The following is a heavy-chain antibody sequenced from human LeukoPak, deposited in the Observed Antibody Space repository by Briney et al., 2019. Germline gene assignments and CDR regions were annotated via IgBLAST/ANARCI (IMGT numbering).Heavy chain of an antibody. CDR1: GNTFTTSL. V-gene: IGHV5-51*01. J-gene: IGHJ4*02. D-gene: IGHD6-6*01. Sequence: GESLKISCKDSGNTFTTSLIVWVRLMPGKGLEWMGIIYPGDSDTKYSPSFQAQVTISADKSINTAYLQWSSLKASDTAIYYCARPKYSSSLAFDYWGQGTPVTVSS. CDR2: IYPGDSDT. CDR3: ARPKYSSSLAFDY.